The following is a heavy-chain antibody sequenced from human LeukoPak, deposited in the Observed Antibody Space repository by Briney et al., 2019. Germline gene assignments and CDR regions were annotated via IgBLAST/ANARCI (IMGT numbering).Heavy chain of an antibody. CDR2: MNPNSGNT. V-gene: IGHV1-8*01. CDR3: ARGASRSFDY. Sequence: VASVKVSCKASGYTFTSYDINWVRQATGQGLEWMGWMNPNSGNTGSAQKFQGRVTLTRNTSITTAYMELSSLTSDDTAVYYCARGASRSFDYWGQGTLVTVSS. CDR1: GYTFTSYD. J-gene: IGHJ4*02.